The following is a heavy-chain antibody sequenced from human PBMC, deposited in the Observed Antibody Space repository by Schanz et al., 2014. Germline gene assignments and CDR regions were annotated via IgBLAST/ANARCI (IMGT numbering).Heavy chain of an antibody. CDR2: IKHDGSVK. D-gene: IGHD3-22*01. CDR3: ARVDSSGYFFDN. Sequence: EVQLVESGGGLVQPGGSLRLSCTASGFTFSDYWMSGVRQAPGKGPEWVANIKHDGSVKDYVDSVEGRFTISRDNSKNTVHLQMSSLRVEDTAVYYCARVDSSGYFFDNWGQGTRVTVSS. V-gene: IGHV3-7*05. CDR1: GFTFSDYW. J-gene: IGHJ4*02.